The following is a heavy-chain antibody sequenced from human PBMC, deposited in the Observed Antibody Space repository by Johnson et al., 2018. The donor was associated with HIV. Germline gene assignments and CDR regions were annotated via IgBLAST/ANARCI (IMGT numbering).Heavy chain of an antibody. V-gene: IGHV3-7*01. CDR1: GFSFNNYW. Sequence: EVQLVESGGGLVQPGGSLRLSCAASGFSFNNYWMSWVRQAPGKGLEWVANIKEDGSERYYVDSVKCRFTISRDNAKNSVFLHMDSLRAEDTAVYYCARDPELDYLNNRAFYIWGQGTMVTVSS. J-gene: IGHJ3*02. D-gene: IGHD2/OR15-2a*01. CDR3: ARDPELDYLNNRAFYI. CDR2: IKEDGSER.